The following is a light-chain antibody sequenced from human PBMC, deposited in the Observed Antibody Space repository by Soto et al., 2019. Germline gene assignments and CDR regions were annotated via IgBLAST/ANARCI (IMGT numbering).Light chain of an antibody. CDR1: QSISSW. V-gene: IGKV1-5*03. CDR3: QQYNSSPFT. Sequence: DIQMTQSPPTLSASVGDRVTITCRASQSISSWLAWYHQKPGKAPKLLIYKASSLESGVPSRFSGSGSGTEFTLTISSLQPDDLATYYCQQYNSSPFTFGPGTKVDIK. CDR2: KAS. J-gene: IGKJ3*01.